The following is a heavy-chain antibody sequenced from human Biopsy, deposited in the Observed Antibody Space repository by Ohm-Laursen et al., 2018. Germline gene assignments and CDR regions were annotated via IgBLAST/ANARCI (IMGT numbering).Heavy chain of an antibody. CDR1: GDSISSDYY. D-gene: IGHD1-14*01. Sequence: PSETLSLTCTVSGDSISSDYYWTWIRQVPGEGLEWIAYMHHSGPTYTYYNPSLKSRVAISVEVSKNQFSLKVSSVTAADTAVYFCTRKPNSPYYFDHWGQGTLVTVSS. V-gene: IGHV4-31*03. J-gene: IGHJ4*02. CDR2: MHHSGPT. CDR3: TRKPNSPYYFDH.